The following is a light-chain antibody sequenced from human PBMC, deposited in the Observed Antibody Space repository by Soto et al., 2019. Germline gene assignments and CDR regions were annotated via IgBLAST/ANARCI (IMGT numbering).Light chain of an antibody. CDR1: QDISNY. Sequence: DIQMTQSPSSLSASVGDRFTITFHASQDISNYLNWYQQKPGKAPKLLIYDASNLETGVPSRFSGSGSGTDFTFTISSLQPEDIATYYCQQYDNLPITFGQGIRLEI. CDR2: DAS. CDR3: QQYDNLPIT. V-gene: IGKV1-33*01. J-gene: IGKJ5*01.